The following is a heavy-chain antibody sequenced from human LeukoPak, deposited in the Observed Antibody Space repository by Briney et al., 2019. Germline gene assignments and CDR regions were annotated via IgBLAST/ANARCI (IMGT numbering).Heavy chain of an antibody. CDR3: ARLRTVGTTYDALHI. Sequence: GGSLRLSCAASGFTFSSYAMSWVRQAPGKGLEWVANIKQDGSEKYYVDSVKGRFTISRDNAKNSLYLQMNSLRAEDTAVYYCARLRTVGTTYDALHIWGQGTMVTVSS. J-gene: IGHJ3*02. CDR1: GFTFSSYA. D-gene: IGHD1-26*01. V-gene: IGHV3-7*01. CDR2: IKQDGSEK.